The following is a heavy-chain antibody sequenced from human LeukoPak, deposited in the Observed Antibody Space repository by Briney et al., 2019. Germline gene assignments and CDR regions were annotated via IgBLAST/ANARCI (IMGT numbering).Heavy chain of an antibody. CDR1: GGSISSSIYY. CDR3: AKQYTYGTTDY. Sequence: PSETLSLTCTVSGGSISSSIYYWGWIRQPPGEGLEWIGNIYYSGSTHYNPSLKSRLTMSVDTSKNQFSLNLSSVTAADTAVYYCAKQYTYGTTDYWGQGTLVTVSS. V-gene: IGHV4-39*01. J-gene: IGHJ4*02. CDR2: IYYSGST. D-gene: IGHD5-18*01.